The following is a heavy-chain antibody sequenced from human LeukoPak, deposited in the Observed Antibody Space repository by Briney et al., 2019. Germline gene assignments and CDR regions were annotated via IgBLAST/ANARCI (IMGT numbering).Heavy chain of an antibody. CDR2: IRYDGSNK. CDR3: ASVHSSGYYY. Sequence: GGSLTLSCAASGFTFSSYGMHWVRQAPGQGLERVAFIRYDGSNKYYADSVKGRFTISRDNSKNTLYLQMNSLRAEDTAVYYCASVHSSGYYYWGQGTLVTVSS. CDR1: GFTFSSYG. V-gene: IGHV3-30*02. D-gene: IGHD3-22*01. J-gene: IGHJ4*02.